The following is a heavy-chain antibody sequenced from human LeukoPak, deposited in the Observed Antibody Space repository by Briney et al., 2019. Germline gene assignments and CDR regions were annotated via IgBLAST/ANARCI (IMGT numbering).Heavy chain of an antibody. V-gene: IGHV4-39*01. CDR1: GGSISSSSYY. J-gene: IGHJ3*02. CDR2: IYYSGST. CDR3: ARQPRYCSGGSCLDDAFDI. Sequence: PSETLSLTCTVSGGSISSSSYYWRWIRRPPGKGLEWSGSIYYSGSTYYNPSLKSRVTISVDTSKNQFSLKLSSVTAADTAVYYCARQPRYCSGGSCLDDAFDIWGQGTMVTVSS. D-gene: IGHD2-15*01.